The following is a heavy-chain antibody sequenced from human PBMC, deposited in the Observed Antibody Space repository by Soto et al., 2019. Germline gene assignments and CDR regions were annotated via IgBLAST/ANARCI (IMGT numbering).Heavy chain of an antibody. D-gene: IGHD3-22*01. V-gene: IGHV4-38-2*02. CDR1: GYSISSGYY. J-gene: IGHJ5*02. CDR3: ARDKRVTMIGGWFDP. Sequence: SETLSLTSVVSGYSISSGYYWACVRQPPGKELEWIGSIYHSGKTYYKPSLRSRVTVSVDTSKNQFSMKLISVTAADTAVYYCARDKRVTMIGGWFDPWGQGTLVNVPS. CDR2: IYHSGKT.